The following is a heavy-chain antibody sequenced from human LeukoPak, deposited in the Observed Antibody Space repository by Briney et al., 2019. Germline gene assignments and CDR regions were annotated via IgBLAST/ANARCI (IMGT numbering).Heavy chain of an antibody. J-gene: IGHJ4*02. D-gene: IGHD6-6*01. CDR2: IYHSGST. CDR1: GYSISSGYY. V-gene: IGHV4-38-2*02. CDR3: ASIAAQWDFDY. Sequence: SETLSLTCTVSGYSISSGYYWGWIRQPPGKGLEWIGSIYHSGSTYYNPSLKSRVTISVDTSKNQFYLKLSSVTAADTAVHYCASIAAQWDFDYWSQGTLVTVSS.